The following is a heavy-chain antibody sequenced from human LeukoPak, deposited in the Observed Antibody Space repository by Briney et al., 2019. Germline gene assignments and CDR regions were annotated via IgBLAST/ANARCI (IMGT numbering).Heavy chain of an antibody. J-gene: IGHJ3*02. Sequence: SETLSLTCTVSGGSFSSYYWSWIRQPPGKGLEWIGYIYYSGSTYYNPSLKSRVTISVDRSKNQFSLKLSSVTAADTAVYYCARAGRRGEDAFDIWGQGTMVTVSS. CDR3: ARAGRRGEDAFDI. CDR2: IYYSGST. V-gene: IGHV4-59*12. D-gene: IGHD3-16*01. CDR1: GGSFSSYY.